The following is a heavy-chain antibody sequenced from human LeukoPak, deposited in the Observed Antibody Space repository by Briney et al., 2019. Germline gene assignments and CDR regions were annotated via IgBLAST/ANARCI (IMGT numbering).Heavy chain of an antibody. V-gene: IGHV3-21*01. D-gene: IGHD6-19*01. Sequence: GGSLRLSCAASGFTFSSYSMNWVRQAPGKGLEWVSSISSSSSYIYYADSVKGRFTISRDNAKNSLYLQMNSLRAEDTAVYYCGSIGSGWFSVQHWGQGTLVTVSS. J-gene: IGHJ1*01. CDR3: GSIGSGWFSVQH. CDR1: GFTFSSYS. CDR2: ISSSSSYI.